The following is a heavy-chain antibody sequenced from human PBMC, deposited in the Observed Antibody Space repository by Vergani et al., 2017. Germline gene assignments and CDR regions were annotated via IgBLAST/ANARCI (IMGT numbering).Heavy chain of an antibody. J-gene: IGHJ6*02. Sequence: EVQLVESGGGVVQPGGSLRLSCAASGFTFSSYWMSWVRQAPGKGLEWVSYISSSGSTIYYADSVKGRFTISRDNAKNSLYLQMNSLRAEDTAVYYCARDXAADPSTSDGYYYYGMDVWGQGTTVTVSS. D-gene: IGHD2-15*01. V-gene: IGHV3-48*04. CDR2: ISSSGSTI. CDR1: GFTFSSYW. CDR3: ARDXAADPSTSDGYYYYGMDV.